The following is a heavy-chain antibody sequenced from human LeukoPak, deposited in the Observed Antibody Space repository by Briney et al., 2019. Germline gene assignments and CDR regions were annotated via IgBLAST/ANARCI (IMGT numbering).Heavy chain of an antibody. CDR1: GGSFSGDY. CDR2: INHSGST. Sequence: SETLSLTCAVYGGSFSGDYWSWIRQPPGKGLDWIGEINHSGSTNYNPSLKSRVTISVDTSKNQFSLKLSSVTAADTAVYYCARGRYDFWSGLPCDYWGQGTLVTVSS. J-gene: IGHJ4*02. CDR3: ARGRYDFWSGLPCDY. D-gene: IGHD3-3*01. V-gene: IGHV4-34*01.